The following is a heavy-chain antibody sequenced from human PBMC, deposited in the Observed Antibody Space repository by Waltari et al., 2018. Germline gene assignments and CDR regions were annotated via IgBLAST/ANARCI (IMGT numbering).Heavy chain of an antibody. J-gene: IGHJ4*02. D-gene: IGHD6-6*01. V-gene: IGHV4-38-2*01. CDR2: IYHGGST. Sequence: QVQLQESGPGLVKPSETLSLTCAVSGYSISSGYYWGWIRQPPGKGLEWIGSIYHGGSTYYNPSLKSRVTISVDTSKNQFSLKLSSVTAADTAVYYCARIEPYSSSFLWDYWGQGTLVTVSS. CDR3: ARIEPYSSSFLWDY. CDR1: GYSISSGYY.